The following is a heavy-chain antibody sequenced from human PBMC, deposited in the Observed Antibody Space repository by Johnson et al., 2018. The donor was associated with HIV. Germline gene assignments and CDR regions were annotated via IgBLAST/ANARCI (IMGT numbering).Heavy chain of an antibody. CDR1: GFTFDDYT. CDR3: AIDSLSMITWGGAFDI. D-gene: IGHD7-27*01. V-gene: IGHV3-43*01. CDR2: ISWDGGST. Sequence: QLVESGGVVVQPGGSLRLSCAASGFTFDDYTMHWVRQAPGKGLEWVSLISWDGGSTYYADSVKGRFTISRDNSKNSLYLQMNSLRTEATALSYCAIDSLSMITWGGAFDIWGQGTMVTVSS. J-gene: IGHJ3*02.